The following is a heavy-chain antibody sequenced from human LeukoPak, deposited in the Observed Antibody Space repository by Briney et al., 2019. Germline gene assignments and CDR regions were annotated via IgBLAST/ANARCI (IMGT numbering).Heavy chain of an antibody. CDR1: GGSISGYY. J-gene: IGHJ4*02. D-gene: IGHD6-19*01. V-gene: IGHV4-59*01. CDR2: IYDSGST. Sequence: SETLSLTCTVSGGSISGYYWSWIRQPPGKGLEWVGYIYDSGSTNYNPSLKSRVTISVDTSKNQFSLKLSSVTAADMAAYYCARGGSGWYPGGYYFDYWGQGTLVTVSS. CDR3: ARGGSGWYPGGYYFDY.